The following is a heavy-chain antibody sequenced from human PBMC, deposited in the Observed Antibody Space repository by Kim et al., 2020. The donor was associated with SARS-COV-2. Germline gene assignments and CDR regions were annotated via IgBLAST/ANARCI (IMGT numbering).Heavy chain of an antibody. J-gene: IGHJ4*02. D-gene: IGHD3-22*01. V-gene: IGHV4-39*01. CDR1: GGSISSSSYY. CDR2: IYYSGST. CDR3: ARLNYYDSSGYYEFDY. Sequence: SETLSLTCTVSGGSISSSSYYWGWIRQPPGKGLEWIGSIYYSGSTYYNPSLKSRVTRSVDTSKNQFSLKLSSVTAADTAVYYCARLNYYDSSGYYEFDYWGQGTLVTVSS.